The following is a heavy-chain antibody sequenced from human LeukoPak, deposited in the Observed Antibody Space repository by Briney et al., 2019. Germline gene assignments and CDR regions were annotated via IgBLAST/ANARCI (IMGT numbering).Heavy chain of an antibody. Sequence: KPSETLSLTCAVYGGSFSGYYWSWVRQPPGKGLEWIGEINHSGSSNYNPSFRSRVTISVDTSKNQFSLKLSSVPAADTAVYYCARRGYYGSGSYFFDYWGQGTLVTVSS. CDR2: INHSGSS. CDR1: GGSFSGYY. V-gene: IGHV4-34*01. J-gene: IGHJ4*02. D-gene: IGHD3-10*01. CDR3: ARRGYYGSGSYFFDY.